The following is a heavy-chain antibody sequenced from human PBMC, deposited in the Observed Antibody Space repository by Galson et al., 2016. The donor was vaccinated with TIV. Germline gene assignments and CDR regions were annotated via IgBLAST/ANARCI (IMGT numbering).Heavy chain of an antibody. D-gene: IGHD1-26*01. CDR3: ARDGGNVWEYDC. V-gene: IGHV3-7*01. Sequence: SLRLSCADSRSTLSSSWMDWVRQAPGKGLEWVANINGDGTEIKYVDSVKGRFTVSEDNAKNSLYLQMSSLRAEDTGVYYCARDGGNVWEYDCWGQGTLVTVSP. CDR1: RSTLSSSW. J-gene: IGHJ4*02. CDR2: INGDGTEI.